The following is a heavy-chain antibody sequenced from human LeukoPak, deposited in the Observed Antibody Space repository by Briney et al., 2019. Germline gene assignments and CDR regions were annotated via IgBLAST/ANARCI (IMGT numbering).Heavy chain of an antibody. CDR2: ISSGSGPI. V-gene: IGHV3-48*04. D-gene: IGHD1-26*01. J-gene: IGHJ3*02. CDR3: ARGTGYSVFDI. Sequence: GGSLRLSCAASGFTFSTYIMNWVRQAPGKGLEWVSYISSGSGPIYYAASVKGRFTISRDNAKNTLYLQMNSLRAEDTAVYYCARGTGYSVFDIWGQGTMVTVSS. CDR1: GFTFSTYI.